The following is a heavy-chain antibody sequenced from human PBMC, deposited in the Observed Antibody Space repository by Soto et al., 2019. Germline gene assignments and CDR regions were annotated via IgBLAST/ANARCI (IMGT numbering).Heavy chain of an antibody. CDR1: GFTFSSYW. CDR2: IKQDGSEK. CDR3: ARDPHYDFWSGYHRD. D-gene: IGHD3-3*01. J-gene: IGHJ4*02. V-gene: IGHV3-7*05. Sequence: GGSLRLSCAASGFTFSSYWMSWVRQAPGKGLEWVANIKQDGSEKYYVDSVKGRFTISRDNAKNSLYLQMNSLRAEDTAVYYCARDPHYDFWSGYHRDWGQGTLVTVSS.